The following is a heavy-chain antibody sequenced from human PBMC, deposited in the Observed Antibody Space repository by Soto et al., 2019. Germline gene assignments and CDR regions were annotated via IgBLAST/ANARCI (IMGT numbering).Heavy chain of an antibody. CDR2: IFPIFGTA. J-gene: IGHJ6*02. CDR1: GVTFSSYA. V-gene: IGHV1-69*06. CDR3: ASHLSVDTAMVSSDYYSYGMDV. Sequence: SSVKVSCKASGVTFSSYAICWVRQAPGQGLEWMGGIFPIFGTANYAQKFQGRVTITADKSTSTAYMELSSLRSEDTAVYYCASHLSVDTAMVSSDYYSYGMDVWGQGTTVTVSS. D-gene: IGHD5-18*01.